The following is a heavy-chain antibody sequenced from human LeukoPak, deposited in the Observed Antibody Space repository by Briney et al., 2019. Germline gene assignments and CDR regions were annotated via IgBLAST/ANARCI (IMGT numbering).Heavy chain of an antibody. CDR2: ISGYNGNT. D-gene: IGHD3-16*01. CDR1: GYTFTSYG. V-gene: IGHV1-18*01. Sequence: EASVKVSCKASGYTFTSYGVSWVRQAPGQGLEWMGWISGYNGNTNSAQKFQGRVTMTEDTSTDTAYMELSSLRSEDTAVYYCATDFNWGGDGRTWGQGTLVTVSS. CDR3: ATDFNWGGDGRT. J-gene: IGHJ5*02.